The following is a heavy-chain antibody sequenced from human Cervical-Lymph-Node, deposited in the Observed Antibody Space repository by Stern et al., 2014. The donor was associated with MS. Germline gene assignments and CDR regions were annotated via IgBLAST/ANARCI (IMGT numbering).Heavy chain of an antibody. Sequence: QITLKESGPALVKPTQTLTLTCTFSGFSLSTSGMRVSWIRQPPGKALEWLARIDWDDDKFYSTSLKTRLTIAKDTSKNQVVLTMTNMDPVDTATYYCARGATPQLDYWGQGTLVTVSS. CDR2: IDWDDDK. J-gene: IGHJ4*02. CDR1: GFSLSTSGMR. V-gene: IGHV2-70*04. CDR3: ARGATPQLDY.